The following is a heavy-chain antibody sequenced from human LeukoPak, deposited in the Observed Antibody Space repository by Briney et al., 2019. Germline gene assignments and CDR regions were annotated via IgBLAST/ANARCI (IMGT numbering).Heavy chain of an antibody. V-gene: IGHV3-73*01. J-gene: IGHJ5*02. CDR2: IDKKDKGYATAT. Sequence: GGSLKLSCAASGFTFSGSAIHWVRQSSGKGVEWVGQIDKKDKGYATATAYAASVKGRFTISRDDSINTAYLQMKSLKTEDTALYYCTRDSGTYNWFDPWGQGTLVTVSS. CDR3: TRDSGTYNWFDP. CDR1: GFTFSGSA. D-gene: IGHD2-2*01.